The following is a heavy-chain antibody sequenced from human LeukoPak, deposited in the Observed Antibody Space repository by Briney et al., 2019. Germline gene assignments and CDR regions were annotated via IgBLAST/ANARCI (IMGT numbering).Heavy chain of an antibody. CDR2: ISYDGSNK. CDR3: ARGANYYYDSSGYYGYFDY. Sequence: PGGSLRLSCAASGFTFSSYAMHWVRQAPGKGLEWVAVISYDGSNKYYADPVKGRFTISRDNSKNTLYLQMNSLRAEDTAVYYCARGANYYYDSSGYYGYFDYWGQGTLVTVSS. J-gene: IGHJ4*02. D-gene: IGHD3-22*01. V-gene: IGHV3-30-3*01. CDR1: GFTFSSYA.